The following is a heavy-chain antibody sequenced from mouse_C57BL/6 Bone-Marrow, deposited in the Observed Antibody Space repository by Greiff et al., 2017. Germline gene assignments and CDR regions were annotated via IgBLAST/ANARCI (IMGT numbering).Heavy chain of an antibody. Sequence: QVQLQQPGAELVRPGSSVKLSCKASGYTFTSYWMDWVKQRPGQGLEWIGNIYPSDSETHYNQKFKDKATLTVDKSSSTAYMQLSSQTSEDSAVYYCARDTTVVAKNYYAMDYWGQGTSVTVSS. CDR1: GYTFTSYW. V-gene: IGHV1-61*01. D-gene: IGHD1-1*01. J-gene: IGHJ4*01. CDR3: ARDTTVVAKNYYAMDY. CDR2: IYPSDSET.